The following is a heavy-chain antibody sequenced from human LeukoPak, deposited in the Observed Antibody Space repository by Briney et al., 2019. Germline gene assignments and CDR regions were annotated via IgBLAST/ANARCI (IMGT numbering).Heavy chain of an antibody. V-gene: IGHV1-2*02. D-gene: IGHD3-9*01. CDR1: GYAFSAYY. Sequence: AASVKVSCTASGYAFSAYYMHWVRQAPGQGLEWMGWLNPQTGDTHFAQKFQGRVTFTRDTSISTAYMAMSRLRSDDTAVFYCARGSRYHDWLSPLDSWGQGTLVTVSS. CDR2: LNPQTGDT. CDR3: ARGSRYHDWLSPLDS. J-gene: IGHJ4*02.